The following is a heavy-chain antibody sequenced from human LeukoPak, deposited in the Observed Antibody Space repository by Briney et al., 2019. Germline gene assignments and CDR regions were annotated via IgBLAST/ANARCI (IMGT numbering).Heavy chain of an antibody. V-gene: IGHV3-11*04. Sequence: GGSLRLSCAASGFTFSDYYMSWTRQAPGKGLEWVSYISSSGSTIYYADSVKGRFTISRDNAKNSLYLQMNSLRAEDTAVYYCARDTRRGREYDFWSGYYPHYYYYYYMDVWGKGTTVTVSS. CDR3: ARDTRRGREYDFWSGYYPHYYYYYYMDV. CDR1: GFTFSDYY. D-gene: IGHD3-3*01. CDR2: ISSSGSTI. J-gene: IGHJ6*03.